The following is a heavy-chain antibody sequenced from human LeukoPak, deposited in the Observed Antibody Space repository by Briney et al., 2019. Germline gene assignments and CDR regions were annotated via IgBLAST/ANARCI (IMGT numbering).Heavy chain of an antibody. CDR2: IKQDGSEK. D-gene: IGHD2-2*02. CDR3: ARRLGYCSSTSCYTPWYAFDI. J-gene: IGHJ3*02. CDR1: GFTVSSNY. V-gene: IGHV3-7*01. Sequence: PGGSLRLSCAASGFTVSSNYMSWVRQAPGKGLEWVANIKQDGSEKYYVDSVKGRFTISRDNAKNSPYLQMNSLRAEDTAVYYCARRLGYCSSTSCYTPWYAFDIWGQGTMVTVSS.